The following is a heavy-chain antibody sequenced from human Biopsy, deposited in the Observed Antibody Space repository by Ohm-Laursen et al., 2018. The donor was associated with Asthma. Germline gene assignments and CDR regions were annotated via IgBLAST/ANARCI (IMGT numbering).Heavy chain of an antibody. Sequence: SLRLSCAASGFAVSSDHMFWVRQAPGKGLEWVSVIYNGGTSHTAVSVRVRFTISRDYYKNTLYLQMHSLMAEDTAVYYCARGDGSNWSHYYFDYWGQGTLVTVSS. D-gene: IGHD4-23*01. CDR2: IYNGGTS. J-gene: IGHJ4*02. V-gene: IGHV3-53*01. CDR3: ARGDGSNWSHYYFDY. CDR1: GFAVSSDH.